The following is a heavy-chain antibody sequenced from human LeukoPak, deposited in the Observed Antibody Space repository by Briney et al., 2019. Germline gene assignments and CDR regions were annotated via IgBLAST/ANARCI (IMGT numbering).Heavy chain of an antibody. CDR2: IIPIFGTA. D-gene: IGHD6-6*01. CDR1: GGTFSSYA. CDR3: ASLGMSSSSSHYYYYMDV. V-gene: IGHV1-69*13. Sequence: ASVKVSCKASGGTFSSYAISWVRQAPGQGLEWMGGIIPIFGTANYAQKFQGRVMITADESTSTAYMELSSLRSEDTAVYYCASLGMSSSSSHYYYYMDVWGKGTTVTVSS. J-gene: IGHJ6*03.